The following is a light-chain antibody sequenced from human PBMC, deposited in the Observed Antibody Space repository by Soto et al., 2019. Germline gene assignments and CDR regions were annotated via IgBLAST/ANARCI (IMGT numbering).Light chain of an antibody. CDR3: CSYAGGHVV. CDR2: DVT. J-gene: IGLJ2*01. Sequence: QSALTQPRSVSGSPGQSVTISCTGTSSDIGAYNYVSWYQQHPGKAPKLIVYDVTERPSGVPDRYSGSKSGNTASLTISGLQAEDESDYYCCSYAGGHVVFGGGTKLTVL. CDR1: SSDIGAYNY. V-gene: IGLV2-11*01.